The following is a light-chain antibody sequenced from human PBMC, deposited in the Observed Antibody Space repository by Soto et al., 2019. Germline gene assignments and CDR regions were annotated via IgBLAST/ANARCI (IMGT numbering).Light chain of an antibody. CDR2: GAS. V-gene: IGKV3-20*01. Sequence: EIVLTQSPGTLSLSPGERATLSCRASQSVISTYLAWYQQKPGQAPRLLIYGASSRATGIPDRFSGSVSGTDFTLTISRLEPEDFAVYYCQQYRDSLGTFGQGNKVEIK. CDR1: QSVISTY. J-gene: IGKJ1*01. CDR3: QQYRDSLGT.